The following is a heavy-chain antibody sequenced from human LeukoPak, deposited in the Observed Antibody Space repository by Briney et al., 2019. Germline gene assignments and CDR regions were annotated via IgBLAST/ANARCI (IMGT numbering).Heavy chain of an antibody. CDR3: AREIVVVVAATDSYYFDY. CDR2: INHSGST. D-gene: IGHD2-15*01. CDR1: GGSFSGYY. J-gene: IGHJ4*02. V-gene: IGHV4-34*01. Sequence: SETLSLTCAVYGGSFSGYYWSWIRQPPGKGLEWIREINHSGSTNYNPSLKSRVTISVDTSKNQFSLKLSFVTAADTAVYYCAREIVVVVAATDSYYFDYWGQGTLVTVSS.